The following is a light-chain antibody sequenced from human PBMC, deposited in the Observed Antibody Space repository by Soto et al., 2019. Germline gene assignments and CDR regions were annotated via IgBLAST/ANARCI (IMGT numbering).Light chain of an antibody. Sequence: ETLLTRSPGTLSLSPGERATLSCRATETLGRNYLAWYQQKPGQAPRLLIHRIYIRAAGIPDRFSGSASGTDFTLTISRLEPEDFAVYYCQQHGTSPITFGQGTRLEIK. J-gene: IGKJ5*01. CDR2: RIY. V-gene: IGKV3-20*01. CDR3: QQHGTSPIT. CDR1: ETLGRNY.